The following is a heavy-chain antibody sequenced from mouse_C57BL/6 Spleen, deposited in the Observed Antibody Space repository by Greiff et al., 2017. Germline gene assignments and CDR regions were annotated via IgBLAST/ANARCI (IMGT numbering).Heavy chain of an antibody. J-gene: IGHJ2*01. D-gene: IGHD1-1*01. V-gene: IGHV1-82*01. CDR3: GRGPAVVGGGFDD. CDR1: GYAFSSSW. Sequence: VQLQQSGPELVKPGASVKISCKASGYAFSSSWMNWVKQRPGKGLEWIGRIYPGDGDTNYNGKFKGKATLTADKSSSTAYMQLSSLTSEDSAVYFCGRGPAVVGGGFDDWGQGTTLTVSS. CDR2: IYPGDGDT.